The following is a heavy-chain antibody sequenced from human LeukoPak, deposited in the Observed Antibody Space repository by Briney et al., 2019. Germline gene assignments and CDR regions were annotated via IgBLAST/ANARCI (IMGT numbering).Heavy chain of an antibody. CDR2: LSSASSDI. CDR3: ASTGREGFNY. CDR1: GFAFSSYT. V-gene: IGHV3-21*01. D-gene: IGHD5-24*01. Sequence: GGSLRLSCVASGFAFSSYTMNWVRQAPGKGLEWVSSLSSASSDIYYADSVRGRFTISRDNAINSLYLQMNGLRVEDTAIYYCASTGREGFNYWGQGTLVTVSP. J-gene: IGHJ4*02.